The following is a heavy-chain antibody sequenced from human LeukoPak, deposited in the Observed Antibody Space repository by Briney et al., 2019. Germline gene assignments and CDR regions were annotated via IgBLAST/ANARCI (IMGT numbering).Heavy chain of an antibody. CDR1: GDSIRSYY. CDR2: IYYSGST. CDR3: ARERGDYDSDNWFDS. Sequence: PETLSLTCTVSGDSIRSYYWSWIRQPPGKGLEWVGYIYYSGSTNYNPSLKSRVTISVDTSKNQFSLKLSSVTAADTAVYYCARERGDYDSDNWFDSWGQGTLVTVSS. V-gene: IGHV4-59*01. D-gene: IGHD4-17*01. J-gene: IGHJ5*01.